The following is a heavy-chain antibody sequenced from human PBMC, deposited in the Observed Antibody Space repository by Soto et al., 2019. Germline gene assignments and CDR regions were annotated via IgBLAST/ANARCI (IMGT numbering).Heavy chain of an antibody. D-gene: IGHD3-22*01. CDR2: IYHGGSA. V-gene: IGHV4-59*08. CDR1: GGSVSTDY. J-gene: IGHJ4*02. CDR3: ARLGGYYQALDS. Sequence: SETLSLTCTVSGGSVSTDYWSWIRQPPGKRLEYIGFIYHGGSANYNPSLKSRVTISLNTSKNEVSLRLTSVTAADTAVYYCARLGGYYQALDSWGQGTLVTVSS.